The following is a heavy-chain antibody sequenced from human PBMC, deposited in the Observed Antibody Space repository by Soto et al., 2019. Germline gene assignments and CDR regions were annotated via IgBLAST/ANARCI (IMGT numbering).Heavy chain of an antibody. D-gene: IGHD4-17*01. V-gene: IGHV3-21*01. J-gene: IGHJ6*02. CDR3: ATDYVPDYLSYYYGMDV. CDR1: GFTFSSYT. Sequence: GSLRLSCAASGFTFSSYTMNWVRQAPGRGLEWVSSIGTSSSYIYYADSVKGRFTISRDNAKNSLFLQMNSLRADDTAVYYCATDYVPDYLSYYYGMDVWGQGTTVTVSS. CDR2: IGTSSSYI.